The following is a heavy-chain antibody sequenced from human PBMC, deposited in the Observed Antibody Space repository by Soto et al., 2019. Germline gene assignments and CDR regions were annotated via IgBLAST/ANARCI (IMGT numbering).Heavy chain of an antibody. D-gene: IGHD1-26*01. V-gene: IGHV6-1*01. CDR3: GRLVGNSCLDS. CDR1: GNRGSSNTAV. J-gene: IGHJ5*01. CDR2: TYYMSKWYN. Sequence: SQTLSLTCAISGNRGSSNTAVWIWIRQSPSGGLEWLGRTYYMSKWYNDYAVSVKSRITINPDTSKNQVSLQLNSVTPVDTAVDYCGRLVGNSCLDSWGQGSLVT.